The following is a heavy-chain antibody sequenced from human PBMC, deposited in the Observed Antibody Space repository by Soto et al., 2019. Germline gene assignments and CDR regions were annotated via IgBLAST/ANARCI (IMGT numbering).Heavy chain of an antibody. J-gene: IGHJ6*04. Sequence: PGGSLRLSCAASRFTFSNYWMHWVRQAPGKGLVWVSRINSDGSSTNYADSVKGRFTISRDSAKNTLYLQMNSLRAEDTAVYYCARHRDAHMDVWGKGPTVTVSS. CDR1: RFTFSNYW. CDR2: INSDGSST. V-gene: IGHV3-74*01. CDR3: ARHRDAHMDV.